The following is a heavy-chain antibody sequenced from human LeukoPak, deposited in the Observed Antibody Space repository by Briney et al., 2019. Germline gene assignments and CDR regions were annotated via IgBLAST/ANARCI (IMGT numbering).Heavy chain of an antibody. D-gene: IGHD3-22*01. V-gene: IGHV3-23*01. CDR2: ISGSGGST. CDR3: AKDLRGFHITMIVVVISGAFDI. Sequence: GGSLRLSCAASGFTFSSYAMSWVRQAPGKGLEWVSAISGSGGSTYYADSVKGRFTISRDNSKNTLYLQMNSLRAEDTAVYYCAKDLRGFHITMIVVVISGAFDIWAKGQWSPSLQ. CDR1: GFTFSSYA. J-gene: IGHJ3*02.